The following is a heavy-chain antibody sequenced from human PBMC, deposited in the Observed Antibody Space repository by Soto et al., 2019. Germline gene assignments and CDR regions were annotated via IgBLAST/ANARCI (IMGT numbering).Heavy chain of an antibody. V-gene: IGHV1-69*01. CDR2: ILPIFGRT. J-gene: IGHJ4*02. Sequence: QVQLVQSGAEVKKPGSSVKVTSKASGAIFSSNAISWVRQAPGQGLEWMGGILPIFGRTNYAQKFQGRVTITADESTRTAYMELSSLKSEDTAVYYCATGGRGYSYAPRFYFEYWGQGTLVTVSS. D-gene: IGHD5-18*01. CDR3: ATGGRGYSYAPRFYFEY. CDR1: GAIFSSNA.